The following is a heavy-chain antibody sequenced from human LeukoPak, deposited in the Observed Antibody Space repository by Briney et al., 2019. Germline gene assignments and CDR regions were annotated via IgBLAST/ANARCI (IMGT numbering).Heavy chain of an antibody. CDR2: IRYDGSNK. CDR1: GFTFSSYG. CDR3: AKDQAPITIFGVVIIPVDFDY. Sequence: SGGSLRLSCAASGFTFSSYGMHWVRQAPGKGLEWVAFIRYDGSNKYYADSVKGRFTISRDNSKNTLYLQMNSLRAEDTAVYYCAKDQAPITIFGVVIIPVDFDYWGQGTLVTVSS. V-gene: IGHV3-30*02. D-gene: IGHD3-3*01. J-gene: IGHJ4*02.